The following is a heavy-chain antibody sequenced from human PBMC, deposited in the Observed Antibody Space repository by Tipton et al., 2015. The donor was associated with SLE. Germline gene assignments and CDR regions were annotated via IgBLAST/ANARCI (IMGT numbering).Heavy chain of an antibody. V-gene: IGHV4-31*03. J-gene: IGHJ4*02. D-gene: IGHD6-19*01. CDR1: GGSISSGGYY. Sequence: TLSLNCTVSGGSISSGGYYWSWIRQHPGKGLEWIVYIYYSGSTYYNPSLKSRVTISVDTSKNQLSMKLTSVSAAVTAAYYCASWNSEAVSGFFDYWGQGTLVTVSS. CDR2: IYYSGST. CDR3: ASWNSEAVSGFFDY.